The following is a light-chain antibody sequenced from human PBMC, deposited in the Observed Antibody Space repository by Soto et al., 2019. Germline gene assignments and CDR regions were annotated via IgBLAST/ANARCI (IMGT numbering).Light chain of an antibody. V-gene: IGKV4-1*01. CDR1: QSVLYDSNNKNY. J-gene: IGKJ1*01. Sequence: DIVMTQSPDSLAVSLGERATINCKSSQSVLYDSNNKNYLAWYQQKPGQPPKLLIYWASTRESGVPDRFSGTGSGTDFTLTISSMQAEDAAVYYCQQYYSIPKTFGQGTKVDIK. CDR3: QQYYSIPKT. CDR2: WAS.